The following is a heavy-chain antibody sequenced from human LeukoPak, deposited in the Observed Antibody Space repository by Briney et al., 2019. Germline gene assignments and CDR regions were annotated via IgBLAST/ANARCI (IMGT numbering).Heavy chain of an antibody. CDR3: ARGAGLTGQWYWFDP. Sequence: SETLSLTCTVSGSSISTYYWSWIRQPPGKGLEWIGYIFDAGSTNYNPSLQSRISISVDTSKSQFSLNLTSVTAADTAVYYCARGAGLTGQWYWFDPWGQGTLVTVSS. CDR2: IFDAGST. D-gene: IGHD6-19*01. V-gene: IGHV4-59*01. CDR1: GSSISTYY. J-gene: IGHJ5*02.